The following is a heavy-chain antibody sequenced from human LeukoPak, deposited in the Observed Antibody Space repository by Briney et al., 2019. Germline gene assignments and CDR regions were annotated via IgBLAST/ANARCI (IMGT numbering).Heavy chain of an antibody. V-gene: IGHV3-15*01. CDR2: IKSKTDGGTT. CDR3: TTARVNYYDSSGYR. Sequence: GGSLRLSCAASGFTFSNAWMSWVRQAPGKGLEWVGRIKSKTDGGTTDCAAPVKGRFTISRDDSKNTLYLQMNSLKTEDTAVYYCTTARVNYYDSSGYRWGQGTLVTVSS. CDR1: GFTFSNAW. D-gene: IGHD3-22*01. J-gene: IGHJ4*02.